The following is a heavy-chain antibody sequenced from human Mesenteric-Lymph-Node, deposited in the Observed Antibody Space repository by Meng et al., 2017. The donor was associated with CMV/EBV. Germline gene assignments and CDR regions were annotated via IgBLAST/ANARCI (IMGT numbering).Heavy chain of an antibody. V-gene: IGHV3-53*01. CDR3: AKDAALGATSPTYFDG. CDR2: IYNDGRT. CDR1: GFTVRSNY. Sequence: GESLKISCAASGFTVRSNYMSWVRQAPGKGLEWVSVIYNDGRTYYADSVKGRFTISSDNSKNTLYLQMNSLRADDTAVYYCAKDAALGATSPTYFDGWGQGTQVTVSS. D-gene: IGHD1-26*01. J-gene: IGHJ4*02.